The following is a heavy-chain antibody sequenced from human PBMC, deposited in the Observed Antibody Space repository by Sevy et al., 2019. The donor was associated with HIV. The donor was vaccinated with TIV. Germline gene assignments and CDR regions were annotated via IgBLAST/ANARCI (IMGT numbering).Heavy chain of an antibody. CDR1: GFTFTSDY. Sequence: GGSLRLSCAASGFTFTSDYMHWVRQPPGKGLVWVSHINTDGKIIRYADSVKGRFTTSRENAKNTLYLQMNSLRAEDTAVYYCARGSRGTFGSWGQGTLVTVSS. CDR3: ARGSRGTFGS. D-gene: IGHD1-26*01. CDR2: INTDGKII. J-gene: IGHJ4*02. V-gene: IGHV3-74*01.